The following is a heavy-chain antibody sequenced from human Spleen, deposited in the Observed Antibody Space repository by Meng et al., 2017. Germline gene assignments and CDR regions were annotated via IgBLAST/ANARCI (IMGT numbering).Heavy chain of an antibody. Sequence: SETLSLTCTVSGDSISSYYWSWIRQPPGKGLDWCGYIYFSGIANYNPSLKSRVTISADTSKNQFSQRLYTVTAADTAAYYCARVLQSDAFDIWGQGTMVTVSS. CDR2: IYFSGIA. J-gene: IGHJ3*02. V-gene: IGHV4-59*12. D-gene: IGHD4-11*01. CDR1: GDSISSYY. CDR3: ARVLQSDAFDI.